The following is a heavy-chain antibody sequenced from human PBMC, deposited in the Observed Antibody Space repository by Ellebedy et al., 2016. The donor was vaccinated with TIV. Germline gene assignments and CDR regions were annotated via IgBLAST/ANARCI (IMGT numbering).Heavy chain of an antibody. CDR3: ARSVVPDTPRSGMDV. Sequence: ASVKVSCKASGYTFSAYQIHWVRQAPGQTLEWMGTINPSCGSTTYAQKFQGRVTMTRDTSISTTYMKLSRLGSDDTAVYYCARSVVPDTPRSGMDVWGQGTTVTVSS. J-gene: IGHJ6*02. CDR1: GYTFSAYQ. D-gene: IGHD2-2*01. V-gene: IGHV1-2*02. CDR2: INPSCGST.